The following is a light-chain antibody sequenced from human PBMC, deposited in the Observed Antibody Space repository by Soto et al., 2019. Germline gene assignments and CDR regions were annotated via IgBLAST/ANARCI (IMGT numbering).Light chain of an antibody. V-gene: IGKV3-20*01. Sequence: EIVLTQSPGTLSLSPGDRATLSCRASQSVSSNFLAWYQQKPGQAPRLLIYGESIRATGIPDRFSGSGSGTDFTLTIRRLEPEDFAMYFCHQYGSSPRTLGQGTKVEIK. CDR3: HQYGSSPRT. J-gene: IGKJ1*01. CDR2: GES. CDR1: QSVSSNF.